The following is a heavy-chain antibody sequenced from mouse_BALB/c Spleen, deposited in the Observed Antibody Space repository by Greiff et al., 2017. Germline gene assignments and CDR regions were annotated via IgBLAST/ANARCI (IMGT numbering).Heavy chain of an antibody. Sequence: QVQLQQSGAELVKPGASVKLSCKASGYTFTSYWMHWVKQRPGQGLEWIGEIDPSDSYTNYNQKFKGKATLTVDKSSSTAYMQLSSLTSEDSAVYYCARLLRRENYFDYWGQGTTLTVSS. CDR3: ARLLRRENYFDY. CDR1: GYTFTSYW. J-gene: IGHJ2*01. V-gene: IGHV1-69*02. CDR2: IDPSDSYT. D-gene: IGHD1-1*01.